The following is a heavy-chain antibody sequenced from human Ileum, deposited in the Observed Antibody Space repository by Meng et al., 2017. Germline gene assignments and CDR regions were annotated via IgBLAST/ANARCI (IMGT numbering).Heavy chain of an antibody. V-gene: IGHV4-4*02. Sequence: QGQLQESGPGLVVPSGTLSLTCTVSGGSISSSFYWSWVRQSPGKGLEWIGQIYLAGSPNYNPSLESRVTISVDKSKNQFSLRLTSVTAADTAIFYCVRHGGKYFDSWGQGTLVTVSS. D-gene: IGHD2-15*01. CDR3: VRHGGKYFDS. CDR2: IYLAGSP. J-gene: IGHJ4*02. CDR1: GGSISSSFY.